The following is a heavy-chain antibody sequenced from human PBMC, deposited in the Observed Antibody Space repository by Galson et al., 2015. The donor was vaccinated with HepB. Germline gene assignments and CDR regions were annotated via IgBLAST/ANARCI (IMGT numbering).Heavy chain of an antibody. V-gene: IGHV1-18*01. J-gene: IGHJ4*02. CDR3: ARLLFVGWYFDY. CDR1: GYTFTSSG. D-gene: IGHD3-10*01. CDR2: ISAYNGHT. Sequence: SVKVSCKASGYTFTSSGISWMRQAPGQGLEWMGWISAYNGHTYYAQKYRDRVTMTTDTSTNIAYMDLKSLRSDDTAVYYCARLLFVGWYFDYWGQGTQVTVSS.